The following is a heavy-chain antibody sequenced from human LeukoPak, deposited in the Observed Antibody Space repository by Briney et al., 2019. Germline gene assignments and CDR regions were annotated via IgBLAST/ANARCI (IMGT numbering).Heavy chain of an antibody. D-gene: IGHD2-15*01. V-gene: IGHV3-11*01. CDR3: ARGLLPYYHYYMDV. CDR2: ISSSGSTI. CDR1: GFTFSDYY. Sequence: PGGSLRLSCAASGFTFSDYYMSWIRQAPGKGLEWVSYISSSGSTIYYADSVKGRFTISRDNAKNSLYLQMNSLRAEDTAVYYCARGLLPYYHYYMDVWGKGTTVTVSS. J-gene: IGHJ6*03.